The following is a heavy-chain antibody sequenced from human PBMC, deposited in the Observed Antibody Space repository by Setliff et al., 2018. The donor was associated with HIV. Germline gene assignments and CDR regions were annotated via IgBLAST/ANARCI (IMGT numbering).Heavy chain of an antibody. CDR3: VRDPGGIFDAFDV. J-gene: IGHJ3*01. Sequence: PGGSLRLSCAASGLIFSSYEMNWVRQAPGKGLEWISFIGGHGSIIHYADSVKGRFTISRDNAKNSLDLEMHSLTDEDTAVYYCVRDPGGIFDAFDVWGQGTMVTVSS. V-gene: IGHV3-48*03. CDR2: IGGHGSII. CDR1: GLIFSSYE. D-gene: IGHD3-3*01.